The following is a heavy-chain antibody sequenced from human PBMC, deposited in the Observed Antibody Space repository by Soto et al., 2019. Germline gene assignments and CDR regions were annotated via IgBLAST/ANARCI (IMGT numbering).Heavy chain of an antibody. J-gene: IGHJ4*02. V-gene: IGHV4-4*09. Sequence: SETLSLTCTVSGGSISSYYWSWIRQSPGRGLEWIGFFSSSGPTNYTPSLKSRVTLSVGPSNNQFSLKLTSVTAADPAVYYCAPQPYRGPDYWGKGTLVTVSS. CDR1: GGSISSYY. D-gene: IGHD1-1*01. CDR2: FSSSGPT. CDR3: APQPYRGPDY.